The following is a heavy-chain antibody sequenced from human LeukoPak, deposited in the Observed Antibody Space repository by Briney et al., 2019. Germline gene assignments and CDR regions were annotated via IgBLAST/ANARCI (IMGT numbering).Heavy chain of an antibody. CDR2: IDPSDSYT. CDR1: GYSFTNYW. Sequence: GESLKISCTGSGYSFTNYWISWVRQVPGKGLEWMGRIDPSDSYTHYSPSFQGHVTISADKSISTAYLQWSSLKASDTAMYYCARRGCSGGSCYRGGYWGQGALVTVSS. D-gene: IGHD2-15*01. CDR3: ARRGCSGGSCYRGGY. V-gene: IGHV5-10-1*01. J-gene: IGHJ4*02.